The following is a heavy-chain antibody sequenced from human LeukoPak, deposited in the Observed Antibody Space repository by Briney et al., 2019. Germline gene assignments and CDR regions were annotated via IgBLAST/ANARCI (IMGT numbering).Heavy chain of an antibody. V-gene: IGHV1-46*03. J-gene: IGHJ4*02. D-gene: IGHD3-22*01. CDR3: ARASDSSGYYAPQHYFDY. CDR2: INPSGGST. CDR1: GYTFTSYY. Sequence: ASVKVSCKASGYTFTSYYMHWVRQAPGQGLEWMGIINPSGGSTSYAQKFQGRVTMTRDTSTSTVYMELSSLRSGGTAVYYCARASDSSGYYAPQHYFDYWGQGTLVTVSS.